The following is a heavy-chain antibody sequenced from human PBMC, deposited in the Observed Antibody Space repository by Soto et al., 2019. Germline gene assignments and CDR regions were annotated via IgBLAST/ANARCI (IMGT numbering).Heavy chain of an antibody. D-gene: IGHD3-10*01. CDR1: GFTFSNYW. CDR2: INSDGSSI. V-gene: IGHV3-74*01. CDR3: GRGASGSYRLDY. Sequence: EVQLVESGGGLVQPGGSLRLSCAASGFTFSNYWMHWVRQAPGKGLVWVSRINSDGSSINYADSVKGQFTISRHNAKNTLYLQMSSLRAEDTAVYYCGRGASGSYRLDYWGQGTLVTVSS. J-gene: IGHJ4*02.